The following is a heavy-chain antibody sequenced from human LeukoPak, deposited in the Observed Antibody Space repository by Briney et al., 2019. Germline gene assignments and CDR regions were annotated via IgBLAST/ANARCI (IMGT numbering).Heavy chain of an antibody. J-gene: IGHJ3*02. D-gene: IGHD5-18*01. CDR3: AKKPGYGYAFDI. CDR1: GFTFDDYA. Sequence: GGSLRLSCAVSGFTFDDYAMHWVRQAPGKGLEWVSGISWNSGSIGYSDSVEGRFTISRDNSKNTLYLQMNSLRAEDTAVYYCAKKPGYGYAFDIWGQGTMVTVSS. V-gene: IGHV3-9*01. CDR2: ISWNSGSI.